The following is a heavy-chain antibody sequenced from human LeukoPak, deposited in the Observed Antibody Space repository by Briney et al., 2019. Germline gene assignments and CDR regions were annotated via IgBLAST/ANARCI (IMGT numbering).Heavy chain of an antibody. CDR1: GYTFTSYG. J-gene: IGHJ6*01. V-gene: IGHV1-18*01. CDR3: ARASMTIFGVVISDYYYGMDV. CDR2: ISGYNGNT. Sequence: ASVKVSCKASGYTFTSYGISWVRQAPGQGLEWMGWISGYNGNTNYAQKLQGRVTMTTDTSTSTAYMELRSLRSDDTAVYYCARASMTIFGVVISDYYYGMDVWGQGTTVTVSS. D-gene: IGHD3-3*01.